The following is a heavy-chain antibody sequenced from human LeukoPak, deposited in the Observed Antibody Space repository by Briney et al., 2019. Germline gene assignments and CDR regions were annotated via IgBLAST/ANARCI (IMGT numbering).Heavy chain of an antibody. CDR2: IYYSGST. CDR1: GGSISSSSYF. V-gene: IGHV4-39*07. D-gene: IGHD2-15*01. Sequence: PSETLSLTCTVSGGSISSSSYFWGWIRQPPGKGLEWIGSIYYSGSTYYNPSLKSRVTISVDTSKHQFSLKLSSVTAADTAVYYCATHPPKLCTGGSCSDYWGQGTLVTVSS. CDR3: ATHPPKLCTGGSCSDY. J-gene: IGHJ4*02.